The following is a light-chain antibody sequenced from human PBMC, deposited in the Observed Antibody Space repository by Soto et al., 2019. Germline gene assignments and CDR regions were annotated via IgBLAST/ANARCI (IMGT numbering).Light chain of an antibody. CDR1: SSNIGAGYD. V-gene: IGLV1-40*01. CDR3: QSYDSSLSGYV. CDR2: DDN. J-gene: IGLJ1*01. Sequence: QSVLTQPPSVSGAPGQRVTISCTGSSSNIGAGYDLHWYQQLPGTAPKLLIYDDNNRPSGVPDRFSGSKSGTSASLAITGLQAEDEADYYCQSYDSSLSGYVFGTGTKVTDL.